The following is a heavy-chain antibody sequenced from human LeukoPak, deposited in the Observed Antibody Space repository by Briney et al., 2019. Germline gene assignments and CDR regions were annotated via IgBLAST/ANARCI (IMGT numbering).Heavy chain of an antibody. Sequence: PSETLSLTCAVSGVSISSSNWWSWVRQPPGKGLEWIGEIYHSGSTNYNPSLKSRVTISVDKSKNQFSLKLSSVTAADTAVYYCARGFDCSSTSCYPAFDIWGQGTMVTVSS. J-gene: IGHJ3*02. V-gene: IGHV4-4*02. D-gene: IGHD2-2*01. CDR3: ARGFDCSSTSCYPAFDI. CDR1: GVSISSSNW. CDR2: IYHSGST.